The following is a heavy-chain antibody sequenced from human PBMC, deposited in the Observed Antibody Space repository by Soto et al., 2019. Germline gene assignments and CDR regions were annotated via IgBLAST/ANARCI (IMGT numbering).Heavy chain of an antibody. CDR3: ARPNAPYCSGASGQMEMGY. J-gene: IGHJ4*02. CDR1: GGTFSSYA. V-gene: IGHV1-69*01. Sequence: QVQLVQSGDEVKKPGSSVKVSCKTSGGTFSSYAISWVRQAPGQGLEWMGEIIPILGTANYAQKFQGRVTITADESTGTAYMELSSLRSDDTAVYYCARPNAPYCSGASGQMEMGYWGQGTLVTVSS. CDR2: IIPILGTA. D-gene: IGHD2-15*01.